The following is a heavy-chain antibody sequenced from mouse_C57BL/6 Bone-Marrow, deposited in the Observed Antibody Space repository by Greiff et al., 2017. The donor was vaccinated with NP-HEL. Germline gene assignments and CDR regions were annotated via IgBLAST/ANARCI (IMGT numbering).Heavy chain of an antibody. Sequence: QVQLQQPGAELVKPGASVKLSCKASGYTFTSYWMQWVKQRPGQGLEWIGEIDPSDSYTNYNQKFKGKATLTVDTSSSTAYMQLSSLTSEDSAVYYCARGLRPFAYWGQGTLVTVSA. J-gene: IGHJ3*01. CDR1: GYTFTSYW. CDR3: ARGLRPFAY. CDR2: IDPSDSYT. V-gene: IGHV1-50*01. D-gene: IGHD1-2*01.